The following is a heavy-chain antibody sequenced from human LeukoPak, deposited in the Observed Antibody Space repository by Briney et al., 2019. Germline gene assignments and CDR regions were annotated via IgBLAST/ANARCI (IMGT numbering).Heavy chain of an antibody. V-gene: IGHV3-23*01. CDR2: IRGNGART. D-gene: IGHD4-17*01. Sequence: GGSLRLSCAASGFTFSNAWMSWVRQAPGKGLEWVSSIRGNGARTDYADSVKGRFTISRDNSKNTLYLQMNSLRAEDTAVYYCAKHQQIYGDSLMDVWGQGTTVTVSS. J-gene: IGHJ6*02. CDR3: AKHQQIYGDSLMDV. CDR1: GFTFSNAW.